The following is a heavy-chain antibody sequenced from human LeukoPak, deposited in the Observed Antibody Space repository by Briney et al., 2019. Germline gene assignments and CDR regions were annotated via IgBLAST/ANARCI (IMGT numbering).Heavy chain of an antibody. V-gene: IGHV3-23*01. D-gene: IGHD4-17*01. Sequence: GGSLRLSCAASGFTFNSYAMSWVRQAPGKGLEWVSLISGCGGSTYYADSVKGRLTISRDNSKNTLYLQMNSLRAEDTAVYYCAKVDHNYYGDIDYWGQGTLVTVSS. CDR2: ISGCGGST. CDR3: AKVDHNYYGDIDY. J-gene: IGHJ4*02. CDR1: GFTFNSYA.